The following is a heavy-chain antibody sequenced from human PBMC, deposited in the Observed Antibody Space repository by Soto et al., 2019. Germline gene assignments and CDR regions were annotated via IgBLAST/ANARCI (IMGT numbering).Heavy chain of an antibody. D-gene: IGHD6-6*01. J-gene: IGHJ4*02. CDR2: IDYSGAT. V-gene: IGHV4-39*02. CDR1: GGSISSSVYY. Sequence: QLQLQESGPGLVKPSETLSLTCTVSGGSISSSVYYWGWIRQPPGRGLEWIGIIDYSGATYYNPSLKSRLTMSVDTSKNHFPLNLNSMTAADTAVYYCARRTGSSTYYFDYWGQGTLVTVSS. CDR3: ARRTGSSTYYFDY.